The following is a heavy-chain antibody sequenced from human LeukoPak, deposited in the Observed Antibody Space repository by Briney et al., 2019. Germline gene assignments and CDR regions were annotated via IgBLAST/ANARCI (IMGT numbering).Heavy chain of an antibody. J-gene: IGHJ4*02. CDR2: IRYDGSNK. V-gene: IGHV3-30*02. CDR1: GFTFSNYG. D-gene: IGHD3-22*01. Sequence: GGSLRLSCAAPGFTFSNYGMHWLRQAPGKGLEWVSFIRYDGSNKFYVDSGQGRFTISRDNSKNMVYLQMNSLRDADTAVYYCAKELDHDSSGYAPTDYWGQGTLVTVSS. CDR3: AKELDHDSSGYAPTDY.